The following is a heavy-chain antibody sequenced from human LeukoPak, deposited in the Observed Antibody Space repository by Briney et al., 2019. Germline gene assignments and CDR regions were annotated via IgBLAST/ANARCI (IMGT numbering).Heavy chain of an antibody. CDR1: GYTFTSYD. Sequence: GSVKVSCKASGYTFTSYDINWVRQAPGQGLEWMGWINPNSGGTNYAQKFQGRVTMTRDTSISTAYMELSRLRSDDTAVYYCARLSSVAAAPRPLYVWGQGTLVTVSS. CDR2: INPNSGGT. CDR3: ARLSSVAAAPRPLYV. V-gene: IGHV1-2*02. D-gene: IGHD6-13*01. J-gene: IGHJ4*02.